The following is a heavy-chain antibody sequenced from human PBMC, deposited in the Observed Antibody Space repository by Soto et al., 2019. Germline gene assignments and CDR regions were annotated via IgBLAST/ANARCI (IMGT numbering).Heavy chain of an antibody. J-gene: IGHJ4*02. CDR3: VRVAYGDLGG. Sequence: EVQLVESGGGLVQPGGSLRLSCAASGFTFSSYWMHWVRQAPGKGLVWVSRIKSDGSDTSYADSVKGRFTISRDNAKNTLYPQMSSLRAEDTAVYYCVRVAYGDLGGWGQGTLVNVSS. CDR2: IKSDGSDT. V-gene: IGHV3-74*01. CDR1: GFTFSSYW. D-gene: IGHD4-17*01.